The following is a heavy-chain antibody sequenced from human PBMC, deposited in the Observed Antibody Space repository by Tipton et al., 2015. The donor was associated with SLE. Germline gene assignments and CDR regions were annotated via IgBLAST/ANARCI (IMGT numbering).Heavy chain of an antibody. CDR3: ATVRVGPDF. V-gene: IGHV1-69-2*01. CDR2: IDPEDGET. J-gene: IGHJ4*02. D-gene: IGHD1-26*01. CDR1: GYTFTDYY. Sequence: QLVQSGAEVKEPGATVKVSCKVSGYTFTDYYIHWVQQVPGKGLEWMGQIDPEDGETRFAQKFQGRVTMTADTFTDTVFMELSGLRPEDTGVYYCATVRVGPDFWGQGTQVTVST.